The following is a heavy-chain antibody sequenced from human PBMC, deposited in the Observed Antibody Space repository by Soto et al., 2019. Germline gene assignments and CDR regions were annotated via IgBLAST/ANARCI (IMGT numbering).Heavy chain of an antibody. V-gene: IGHV3-21*01. CDR2: ISSSSSYI. Sequence: GGSLRLSCAASGFTFSSYSMNWVRQAPGKGLEWVSSISSSSSYIYYADSVKGRFTISRDNAKNSLYLQMNSLRAEDTAVYYCARDWPKNYDFLSGYQKGYYYGMDVWGQGTTVTVSS. CDR3: ARDWPKNYDFLSGYQKGYYYGMDV. J-gene: IGHJ6*02. D-gene: IGHD3-3*01. CDR1: GFTFSSYS.